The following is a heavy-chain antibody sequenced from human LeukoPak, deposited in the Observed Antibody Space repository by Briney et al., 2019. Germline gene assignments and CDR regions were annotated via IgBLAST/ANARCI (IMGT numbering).Heavy chain of an antibody. D-gene: IGHD6-19*01. CDR1: GFTFSSYG. Sequence: QAGGSLRLSCAASGFTFSSYGMHWVRQAPGKGLEWVSAISGSGGSTYYADSVKGRFTISRDNSKNTLYLQMNSLRAEDTAVYYCAKNPQWLVLHETRFDYWGQGTLVTVSS. J-gene: IGHJ4*02. CDR2: ISGSGGST. V-gene: IGHV3-23*01. CDR3: AKNPQWLVLHETRFDY.